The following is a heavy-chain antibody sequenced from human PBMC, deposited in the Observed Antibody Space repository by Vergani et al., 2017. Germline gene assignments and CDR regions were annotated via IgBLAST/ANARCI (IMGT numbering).Heavy chain of an antibody. D-gene: IGHD3-3*01. Sequence: EVQLVESGGGLVQPGRSLRLSCAASGFTFDDYAMHWVRQAPGKGLEWVSGISWNSGSIGYADSVTGRFTISRDNAKNSLYLQMNSLRAEDTALYYCAKDIGELNDFWSGYYTYYYYYMDVWGKGTTVTVSS. CDR2: ISWNSGSI. CDR1: GFTFDDYA. J-gene: IGHJ6*03. V-gene: IGHV3-9*01. CDR3: AKDIGELNDFWSGYYTYYYYYMDV.